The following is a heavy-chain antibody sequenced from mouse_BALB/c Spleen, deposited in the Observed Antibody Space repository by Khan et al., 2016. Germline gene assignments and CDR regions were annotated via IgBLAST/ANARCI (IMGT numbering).Heavy chain of an antibody. Sequence: VQLKESGAELVKPGASVKLSCTASGFNIKDTYMHWMIQRPEQGLEWIGRIDPANDNTKYDPKFQGKATITADTSSNTAYLQLSSLTSEDTAVYYCARSYCDSWFVYWCQGTLVTVSA. CDR2: IDPANDNT. CDR1: GFNIKDTY. D-gene: IGHD2-4*01. V-gene: IGHV14-3*02. J-gene: IGHJ3*01. CDR3: ARSYCDSWFVY.